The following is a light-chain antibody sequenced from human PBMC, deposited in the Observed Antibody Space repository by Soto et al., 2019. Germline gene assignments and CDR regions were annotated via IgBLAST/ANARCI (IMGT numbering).Light chain of an antibody. CDR1: QSVSIN. J-gene: IGKJ5*01. CDR3: QQYNNWPPGAT. Sequence: EIVMTQSPATLSVSPGIRATLSCRASQSVSINLAWYQQKPGQAPRLLIYYASTRATGIPARFSGSGSVKEFTLTISSVQSEDSAVYYCQQYNNWPPGATFGPGTRLEIK. V-gene: IGKV3-15*01. CDR2: YAS.